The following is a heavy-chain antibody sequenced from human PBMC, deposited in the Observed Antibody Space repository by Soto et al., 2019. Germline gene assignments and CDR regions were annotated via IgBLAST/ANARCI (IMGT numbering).Heavy chain of an antibody. V-gene: IGHV1-18*01. CDR1: GFTFTSYG. Sequence: ASVKVSCKASGFTFTSYGISWVRQAPGQGLEWMGWISAYNGNTNYAQKLQGRVTMTTDTSTSTAYMELRSLRSDDTAVYYCAGRFDYYDSSGYYSYWGQGTLVTV. CDR2: ISAYNGNT. J-gene: IGHJ4*02. D-gene: IGHD3-22*01. CDR3: AGRFDYYDSSGYYSY.